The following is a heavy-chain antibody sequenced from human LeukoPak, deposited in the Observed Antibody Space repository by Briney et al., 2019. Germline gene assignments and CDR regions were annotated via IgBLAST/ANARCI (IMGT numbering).Heavy chain of an antibody. CDR2: ISSSSSYI. D-gene: IGHD6-19*01. CDR1: GFRLSSYT. V-gene: IGHV3-21*01. CDR3: ARELREGSSGWFYYYYGMDV. Sequence: GGSLRLSCAASGFRLSSYTMNWVRQAPGQGLEWVSSISSSSSYIHYADSLKGRFTISRDNAKNSLYLQMNSLRAEDTAVYYCARELREGSSGWFYYYYGMDVWGQGATVTVSS. J-gene: IGHJ6*02.